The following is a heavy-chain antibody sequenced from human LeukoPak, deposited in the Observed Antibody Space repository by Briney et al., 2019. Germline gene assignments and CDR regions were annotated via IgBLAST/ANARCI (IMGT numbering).Heavy chain of an antibody. CDR3: AREGGSTDLDY. D-gene: IGHD3-16*01. V-gene: IGHV1-3*01. CDR2: INAGIGNT. Sequence: ASVKVSCKASGYIFTTYAIHWVRQAPGQRLEWMGWINAGIGNTGYSQKFQGRVTITRDTSANTAYMDLSNLRSEDTAVYYCAREGGSTDLDYWGQGTLVTVSS. CDR1: GYIFTTYA. J-gene: IGHJ4*02.